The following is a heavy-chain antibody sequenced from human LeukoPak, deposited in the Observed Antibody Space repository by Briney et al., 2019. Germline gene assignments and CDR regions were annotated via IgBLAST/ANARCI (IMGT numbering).Heavy chain of an antibody. Sequence: GGSLRLSCAASGFTFSSYAMSWVRQAPGKGLEWFSYISSSSSTIYYADSVKGRFTISRDNAKNSLYLQMNSLRDEDTAVYYCAREYSSSSGRAFDIWGQGTMVTVSS. V-gene: IGHV3-48*02. J-gene: IGHJ3*02. CDR2: ISSSSSTI. CDR3: AREYSSSSGRAFDI. D-gene: IGHD6-6*01. CDR1: GFTFSSYA.